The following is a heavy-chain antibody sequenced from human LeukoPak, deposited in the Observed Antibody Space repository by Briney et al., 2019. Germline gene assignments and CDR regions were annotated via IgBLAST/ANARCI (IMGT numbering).Heavy chain of an antibody. V-gene: IGHV4-4*07. D-gene: IGHD3-22*01. J-gene: IGHJ6*03. CDR1: GGSISSYY. CDR2: IYTSGST. CDR3: TRGSIAYYYMDV. Sequence: SSGTLSLTCTVSGGSISSYYWSWIRQPAGKGLDWIGRIYTSGSTNYNPSLKSRVTMSVDTSKNQFSLKLSSVTAADTAVYYCTRGSIAYYYMDVWGKGTTVTISS.